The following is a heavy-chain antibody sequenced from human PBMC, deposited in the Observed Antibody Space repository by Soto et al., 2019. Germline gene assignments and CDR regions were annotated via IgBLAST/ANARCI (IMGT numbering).Heavy chain of an antibody. CDR2: INHSGST. CDR1: GGSFSGYY. V-gene: IGHV4-34*01. CDR3: ARDELIAAPGSGLFDY. D-gene: IGHD6-13*01. Sequence: LSLTCAVYGGSFSGYYWSWIRQPPGKGLEWIGEINHSGSTNYNPSLKSRVTISVDTSKNQFSLKLSSVTAADTAVYYCARDELIAAPGSGLFDYWGQGTLVTVSS. J-gene: IGHJ4*02.